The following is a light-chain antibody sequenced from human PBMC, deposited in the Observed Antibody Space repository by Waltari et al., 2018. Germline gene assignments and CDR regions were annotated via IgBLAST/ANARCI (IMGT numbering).Light chain of an antibody. CDR2: DAS. Sequence: DIQMTQSPSSLSASVGDRVTITCQASQDISNYLNWYQQKPGKAPKLLIYDASNLETGVPSRFSGSGSGTDFTFTISSLQPEDIATYYCQQYDNRLTFGLGTKVDIK. J-gene: IGKJ3*01. CDR1: QDISNY. V-gene: IGKV1-33*01. CDR3: QQYDNRLT.